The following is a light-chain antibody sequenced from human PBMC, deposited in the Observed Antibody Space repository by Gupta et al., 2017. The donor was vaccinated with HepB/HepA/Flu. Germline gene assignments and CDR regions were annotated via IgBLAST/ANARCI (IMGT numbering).Light chain of an antibody. CDR1: SSNIGADYD. Sequence: QSVLTEPPSMPGAPWPRVTISCPGNSSNIGADYDVHWYQQLPGTAPKVLIYGDRIRPSGVPDRFSGSQSGTAAARTITGLQPEDEAEDYCQSLDRSRSALVFGGGTKLTVL. CDR3: QSLDRSRSALV. J-gene: IGLJ2*01. V-gene: IGLV1-40*01. CDR2: GDR.